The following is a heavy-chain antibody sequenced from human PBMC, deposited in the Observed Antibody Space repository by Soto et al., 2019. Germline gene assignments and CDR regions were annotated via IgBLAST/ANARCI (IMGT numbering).Heavy chain of an antibody. CDR3: ARDGMYYYDSSGYPGTDAFDI. V-gene: IGHV1-69*13. Sequence: SVKVSCKASGGTFSSYAISWVRQAPGQGLEWMGGIIPIFGTANYAQKFQGRVTITADESTSTAYMELSSLRSEDTAVYYCARDGMYYYDSSGYPGTDAFDIWGQGTMVTVSS. D-gene: IGHD3-22*01. J-gene: IGHJ3*02. CDR2: IIPIFGTA. CDR1: GGTFSSYA.